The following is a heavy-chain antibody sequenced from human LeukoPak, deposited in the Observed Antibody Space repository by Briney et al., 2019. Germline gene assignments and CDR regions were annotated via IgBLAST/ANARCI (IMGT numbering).Heavy chain of an antibody. CDR2: IKQDGREK. CDR3: AKFKSPMVIATHNWFAA. Sequence: GGSLRLSCAASGFTFSSYWMSWVRQAPGKGLEWVATIKQDGREKYYVDSVKGRFTISRDSAKNSLYLQMNSLRAGDTAVYYCAKFKSPMVIATHNWFAAWGQGTLVTVSS. D-gene: IGHD5-18*01. CDR1: GFTFSSYW. J-gene: IGHJ5*02. V-gene: IGHV3-7*01.